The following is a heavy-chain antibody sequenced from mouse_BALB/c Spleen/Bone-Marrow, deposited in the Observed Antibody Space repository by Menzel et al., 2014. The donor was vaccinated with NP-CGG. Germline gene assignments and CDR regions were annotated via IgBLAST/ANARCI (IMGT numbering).Heavy chain of an antibody. D-gene: IGHD2-4*01. J-gene: IGHJ2*01. Sequence: EVMLVESGGGLVQPGDSLRLSRAPSGFTFTDYYMNWVRQPPGKALEWLGFIRNKANGYTTEYSASVKGRFTISRDNSQSILYLQMNTLRAEDSATYYCARDRGLTYSDYWGQGTTLTVSS. CDR2: IRNKANGYTT. V-gene: IGHV7-3*02. CDR1: GFTFTDYY. CDR3: ARDRGLTYSDY.